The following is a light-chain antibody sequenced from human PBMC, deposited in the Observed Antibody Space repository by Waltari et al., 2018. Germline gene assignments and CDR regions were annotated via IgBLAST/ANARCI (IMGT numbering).Light chain of an antibody. CDR3: YSYAGSSTFEV. Sequence: QSALTQPASVSGSPGQSLTISCTGTSSDVGSDNLVTWYQRHPGEAPTLIIYEVSKRPSGVSDRFSGSKSGNTASLTISGLQAEDEADYFCYSYAGSSTFEVFGGGTKLTVL. V-gene: IGLV2-23*02. CDR2: EVS. CDR1: SSDVGSDNL. J-gene: IGLJ2*01.